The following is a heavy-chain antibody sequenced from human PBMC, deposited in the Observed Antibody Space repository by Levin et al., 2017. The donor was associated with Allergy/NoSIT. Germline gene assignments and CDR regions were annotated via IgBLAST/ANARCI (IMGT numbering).Heavy chain of an antibody. Sequence: GESLKISCKASGYTFTSYGISWVRQAPGQGLEWMGWISAYNGNTNYAQKLQGRVTMTTDTSTSTAYMELRSLRSDDTAVYYCARAGDRVTGTRTLVYWGQGTLVTVSS. D-gene: IGHD1-20*01. CDR3: ARAGDRVTGTRTLVY. J-gene: IGHJ4*02. CDR2: ISAYNGNT. V-gene: IGHV1-18*01. CDR1: GYTFTSYG.